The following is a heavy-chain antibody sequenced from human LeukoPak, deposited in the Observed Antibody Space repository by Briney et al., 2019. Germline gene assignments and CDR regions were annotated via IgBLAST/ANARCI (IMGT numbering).Heavy chain of an antibody. V-gene: IGHV4-39*01. D-gene: IGHD5-18*01. CDR3: ARYNRGYSYGTFDY. J-gene: IGHJ4*02. CDR1: GGSISSSVYY. CDR2: IYYSGST. Sequence: SETLSLTCTVSGGSISSSVYYWGWIRQPPGKGLEWIGSIYYSGSTYYNASLKSRVTISVDTSKNQFSLKLSSVTAADTAVYYCARYNRGYSYGTFDYWGQGTLVTVSS.